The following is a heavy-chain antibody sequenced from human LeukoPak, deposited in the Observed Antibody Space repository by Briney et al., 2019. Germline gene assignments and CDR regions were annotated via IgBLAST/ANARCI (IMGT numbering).Heavy chain of an antibody. J-gene: IGHJ4*02. Sequence: ASVKVSCKASGYTFSGNYMHWVRQAPGQGLQWMGWIIPKSGVTNYAQKFQGGVTMTRDTSISTAYMELSSLRSDDTAVYYCARLANGDRNFDYWGQGTLVTVSS. D-gene: IGHD4-17*01. CDR2: IIPKSGVT. V-gene: IGHV1-2*02. CDR1: GYTFSGNY. CDR3: ARLANGDRNFDY.